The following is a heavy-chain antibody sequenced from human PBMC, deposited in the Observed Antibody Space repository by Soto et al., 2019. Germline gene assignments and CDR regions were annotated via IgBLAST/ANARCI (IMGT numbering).Heavy chain of an antibody. CDR1: GGSFSGYY. D-gene: IGHD7-27*01. Sequence: SETLSLTCAVYGGSFSGYYWSWIRQPPGKGLEWIGEINHSGSTNYNPSLKSRVTISVDTSKNQFSLKLSSVTAADTAVYYCARVPLSINWGSGAFDIWGQGTMVTVSS. CDR2: INHSGST. V-gene: IGHV4-34*01. J-gene: IGHJ3*02. CDR3: ARVPLSINWGSGAFDI.